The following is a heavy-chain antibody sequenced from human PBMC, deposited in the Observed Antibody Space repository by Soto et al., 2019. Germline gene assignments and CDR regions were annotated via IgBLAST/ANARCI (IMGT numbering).Heavy chain of an antibody. Sequence: PGGSLTLSCGASGFPFSSYAVSWVRQAPGKGLEWVSAISGSGGSTYYADSVKGRFTISRDNSKNTLYLQMNSLRAEDTAVYYCAKATLEWLLYRSYYFDYWGQGTLVTVSS. CDR1: GFPFSSYA. D-gene: IGHD3-3*01. CDR2: ISGSGGST. V-gene: IGHV3-23*01. CDR3: AKATLEWLLYRSYYFDY. J-gene: IGHJ4*02.